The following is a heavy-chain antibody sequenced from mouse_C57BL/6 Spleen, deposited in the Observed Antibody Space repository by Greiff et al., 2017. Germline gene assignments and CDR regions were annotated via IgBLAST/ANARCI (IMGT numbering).Heavy chain of an antibody. D-gene: IGHD4-1*01. CDR1: GYTFTDYY. Sequence: VQLQQSGPELVKPGASVKISCKASGYTFTDYYINWVKQRPGQGLEWIGWIFPGSGSTDYNEKFKGKATLTVDKSSSTAYMLLSSLTSEDSAFYFCASSDWGGGAWFADWGQGTLVTVSA. V-gene: IGHV1-75*01. CDR2: IFPGSGST. J-gene: IGHJ3*01. CDR3: ASSDWGGGAWFAD.